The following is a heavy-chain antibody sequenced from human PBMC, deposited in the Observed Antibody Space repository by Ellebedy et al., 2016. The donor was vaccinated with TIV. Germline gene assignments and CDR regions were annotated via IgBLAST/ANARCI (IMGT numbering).Heavy chain of an antibody. D-gene: IGHD3-16*01. J-gene: IGHJ6*02. CDR2: IGTTGNTV. Sequence: PGGSLRLSCAASGLTFSSHSMNWVRQAPGKGLEWVSCIGTTGNTVYYADSVKGRFTLSRDNAINSLYLELNILRDEDTAVYYCARVRGTYAYGMDVWGQGTTVTVSS. CDR1: GLTFSSHS. V-gene: IGHV3-48*02. CDR3: ARVRGTYAYGMDV.